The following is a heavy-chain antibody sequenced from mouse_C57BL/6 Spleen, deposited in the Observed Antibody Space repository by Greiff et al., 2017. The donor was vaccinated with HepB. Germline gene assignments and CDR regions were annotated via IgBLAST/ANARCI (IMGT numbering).Heavy chain of an antibody. CDR2: FYPGSGSI. CDR1: GYTFTEYT. V-gene: IGHV1-62-2*01. J-gene: IGHJ3*01. Sequence: VQRVESGAELVKPGASVKLSCKASGYTFTEYTIHWVKQRSGQGLEWIGWFYPGSGSIKYNEKFKDKATLTATKSSSTVYMELSRLTSEDSEVYFYARHEEVYRSYGIAYWGQGTLVTVSA. CDR3: ARHEEVYRSYGIAY. D-gene: IGHD1-1*01.